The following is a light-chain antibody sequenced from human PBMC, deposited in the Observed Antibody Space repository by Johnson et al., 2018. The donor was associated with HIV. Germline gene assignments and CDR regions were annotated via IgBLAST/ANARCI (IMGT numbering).Light chain of an antibody. V-gene: IGLV1-51*02. J-gene: IGLJ1*01. Sequence: QSVLTQPPSVSAAPGQKVTISCSGSSSNIGNNYVSWYQQLPGTAPKLLIYENNKRPSGIPDRFSGSKSGTSATLGITGLQTGDEADFYCETWDSSLSGVFGTVSQVPVL. CDR3: ETWDSSLSGV. CDR1: SSNIGNNY. CDR2: ENN.